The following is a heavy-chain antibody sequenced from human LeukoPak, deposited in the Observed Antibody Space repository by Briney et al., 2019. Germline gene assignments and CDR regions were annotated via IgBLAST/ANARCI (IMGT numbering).Heavy chain of an antibody. V-gene: IGHV3-48*01. CDR1: GFTFSHYS. D-gene: IGHD3-22*01. CDR3: ARDQNDSSGYSGGLDY. J-gene: IGHJ4*02. CDR2: ISSSSSTI. Sequence: GGSLRLSCAASGFTFSHYSMNWVRQAPGKGLEWVSYISSSSSTIYYADSVKGRFTISRDNAKNSLYLQMNSLRAEDTAVYYCARDQNDSSGYSGGLDYWGQGTLVTVSS.